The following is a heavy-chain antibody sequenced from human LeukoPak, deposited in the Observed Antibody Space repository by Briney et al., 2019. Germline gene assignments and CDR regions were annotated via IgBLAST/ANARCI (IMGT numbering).Heavy chain of an antibody. CDR2: IIPIFGTA. CDR3: ARDIVVVPAAPGGFDAFDI. CDR1: GGTFSSYA. J-gene: IGHJ3*02. Sequence: RASVKVSCKASGGTFSSYAISWVRQAPGQGLEWMGGIIPIFGTANYAQKFQGRVTITADESTSTAYMELSSLRFEDTAVYYCARDIVVVPAAPGGFDAFDIWGQGTMVTVSS. V-gene: IGHV1-69*01. D-gene: IGHD2-2*01.